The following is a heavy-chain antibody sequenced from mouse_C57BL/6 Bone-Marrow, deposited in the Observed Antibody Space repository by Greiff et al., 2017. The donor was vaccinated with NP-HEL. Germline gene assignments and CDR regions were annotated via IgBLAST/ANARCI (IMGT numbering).Heavy chain of an antibody. CDR3: APLKGNSSGFFAY. D-gene: IGHD3-2*02. Sequence: QVQLQQSEAELVKPGASVKISCKASGYAFSSYWMNWVKQRPGKGLEWIGRIYPGDGDTNYNGKFKGKATLTADKSSSTAYMQLSSLTSEDSAVYFCAPLKGNSSGFFAYWGQGTLVTVSA. CDR2: IYPGDGDT. CDR1: GYAFSSYW. V-gene: IGHV1-82*01. J-gene: IGHJ3*01.